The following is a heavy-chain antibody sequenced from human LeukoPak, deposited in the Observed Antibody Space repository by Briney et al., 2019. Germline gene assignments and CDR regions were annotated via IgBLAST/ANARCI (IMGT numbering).Heavy chain of an antibody. Sequence: ASVKVSCKASGYTFTGYYMHWVRQAPGQGLEWMGRINPNSGGTNYAQKFQGRVTITADKSTSTAYMELSSLRSEDTAVYYCARDRKGHFDYWGQGTLVTVSS. J-gene: IGHJ4*02. V-gene: IGHV1-2*06. CDR3: ARDRKGHFDY. CDR1: GYTFTGYY. CDR2: INPNSGGT.